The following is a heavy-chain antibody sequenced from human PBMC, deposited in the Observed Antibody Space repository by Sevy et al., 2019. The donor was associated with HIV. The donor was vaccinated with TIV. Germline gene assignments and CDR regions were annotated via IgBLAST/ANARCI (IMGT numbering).Heavy chain of an antibody. V-gene: IGHV2-5*02. CDR1: GFSLSTSGMA. Sequence: SGPTLVNPTQTLTLTCTFSGFSLSTSGMAVGWNRQPPGKAMEWLALIYWDDAKWYSPSLQTRLSITKDTSKNQVALTMINMDPVDTATYFCARRGYTEGYKGAIWFDHWGQGTLVTVSS. CDR2: IYWDDAK. J-gene: IGHJ5*02. D-gene: IGHD3-16*02. CDR3: ARRGYTEGYKGAIWFDH.